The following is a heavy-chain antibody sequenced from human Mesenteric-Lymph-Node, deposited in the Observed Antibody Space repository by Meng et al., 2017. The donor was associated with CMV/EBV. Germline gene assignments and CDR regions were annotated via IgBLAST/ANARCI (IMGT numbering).Heavy chain of an antibody. CDR3: ARDRGHYSNYEFDF. D-gene: IGHD4-11*01. V-gene: IGHV3-30*19. Sequence: GSGFIFSSNVMYWVRQAPGKGLEWVAVISYDGSNKYYADSVKGRFTLSRDNSKNTLYLQMNSLRVEDTAMYYCARDRGHYSNYEFDFWGLGTLVTVSS. CDR2: ISYDGSNK. CDR1: GFIFSSNV. J-gene: IGHJ4*02.